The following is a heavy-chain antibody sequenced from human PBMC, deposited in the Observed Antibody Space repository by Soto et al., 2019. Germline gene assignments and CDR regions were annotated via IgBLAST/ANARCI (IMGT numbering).Heavy chain of an antibody. V-gene: IGHV3-21*01. CDR1: GFTFSSYT. D-gene: IGHD3-10*01. J-gene: IGHJ6*02. CDR3: ARVGTTLMRGRIRGNHSGMDV. Sequence: EVQLVESGGGLVKPGGSLRLSCAASGFTFSSYTMNWVRQAPGKGLEWVSSINSIGSYIYDVDSVKGRFTNSRDNAQKSLYLEMNSLRVEDTAIYYCARVGTTLMRGRIRGNHSGMDVWGQGTTVIVSS. CDR2: INSIGSYI.